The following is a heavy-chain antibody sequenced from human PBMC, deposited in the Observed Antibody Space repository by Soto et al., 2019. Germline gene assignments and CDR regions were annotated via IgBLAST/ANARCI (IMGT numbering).Heavy chain of an antibody. J-gene: IGHJ3*02. V-gene: IGHV3-21*01. CDR3: ASRSRYDYIWGSYRPNDAFDI. Sequence: GGSLRLSCAASGFTFSSYSMNWVRQAPGKGLEWVSSISSSSSYIYYADSVKGRFTISRDNAKNSLYLQMNSLRAEDTAVYYCASRSRYDYIWGSYRPNDAFDIWGQGTMVTVSS. CDR1: GFTFSSYS. D-gene: IGHD3-16*02. CDR2: ISSSSSYI.